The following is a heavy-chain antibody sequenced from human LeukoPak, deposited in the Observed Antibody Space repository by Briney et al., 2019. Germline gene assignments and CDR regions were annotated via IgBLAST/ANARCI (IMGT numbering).Heavy chain of an antibody. CDR3: ARGFYGAGSHFDY. Sequence: PSQTLSLTCAVSGGSISSGDFPWSWIRQPPGKGLEWIGYIFHTGHTSYNPSLKCRVSISVDMSKNQLSLRLTSVTAADTAVYYCARGFYGAGSHFDYWGQGTLVTVSS. V-gene: IGHV4-30-2*01. D-gene: IGHD3-10*01. CDR2: IFHTGHT. J-gene: IGHJ4*02. CDR1: GGSISSGDFP.